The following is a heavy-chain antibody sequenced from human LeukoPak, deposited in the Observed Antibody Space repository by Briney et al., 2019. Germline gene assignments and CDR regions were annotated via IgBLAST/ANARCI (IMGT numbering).Heavy chain of an antibody. CDR2: IYYSGST. CDR3: ARTPYSGSYSWSDP. V-gene: IGHV4-59*01. Sequence: WIGYIYYSGSTNYNPSLKSRVTISVDTSKNQFSLKLSSVTAADTAVYYCARTPYSGSYSWSDPWGQGTLVTVSS. J-gene: IGHJ5*02. D-gene: IGHD1-26*01.